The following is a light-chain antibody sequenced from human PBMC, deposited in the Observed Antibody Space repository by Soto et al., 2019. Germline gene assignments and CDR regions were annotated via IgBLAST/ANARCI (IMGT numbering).Light chain of an antibody. V-gene: IGLV3-1*01. CDR1: KLGDKY. CDR2: KDS. CDR3: QAWDSSAAV. Sequence: SYELTQPPSVSVSPGQTASITCSGDKLGDKYASWYQQKPGQSPALVIYKDSKRPSGIPERFSGSNSGNTATLTISGTQAMDEADYYCQAWDSSAAVFGGGTKVTVL. J-gene: IGLJ3*02.